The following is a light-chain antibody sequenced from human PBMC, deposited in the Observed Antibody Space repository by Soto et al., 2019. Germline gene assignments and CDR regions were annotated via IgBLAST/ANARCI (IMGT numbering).Light chain of an antibody. CDR1: SSDVGGYNY. J-gene: IGLJ2*01. CDR3: YSYTGSYTPVV. Sequence: QSVLTQPRSVSGSPGQSVTISCTGTSSDVGGYNYVSWYQQHPGKAPKLMIYDVSKRPSGVPDRFSGSKSGNTASLTISGLQAEDEADYYCYSYTGSYTPVVFGGGTKLTVL. CDR2: DVS. V-gene: IGLV2-11*01.